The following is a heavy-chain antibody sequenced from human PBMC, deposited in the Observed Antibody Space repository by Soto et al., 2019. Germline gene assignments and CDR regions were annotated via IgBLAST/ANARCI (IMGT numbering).Heavy chain of an antibody. V-gene: IGHV4-39*01. CDR1: TDSSSFTNSY. J-gene: IGHJ4*02. CDR3: ARHRIEVVWRGFDF. D-gene: IGHD3-10*01. Sequence: QLQLQESGPGLVKPSETLSLTCTVSTDSSSFTNSYWGWIRQPPGKGLQWIGSSSYNGGTFYNPSLKGRVVILFDTSEKHFSLQVTSVTAANTADYFCARHRIEVVWRGFDFWGQGSQVTVSS. CDR2: SSYNGGT.